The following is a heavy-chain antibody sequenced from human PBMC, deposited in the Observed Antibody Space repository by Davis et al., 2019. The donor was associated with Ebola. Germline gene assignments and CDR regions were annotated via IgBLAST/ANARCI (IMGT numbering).Heavy chain of an antibody. D-gene: IGHD5-18*01. V-gene: IGHV1-69*04. J-gene: IGHJ4*02. CDR2: ILPILGAT. Sequence: AASVKVSCKTSGDTFGEYGYNWVRQAPGQRLEWMGRILPILGATNYAQNFQGRVTITADKSTSTVYMELSSLRPEDTAVYYCARGILAEGLDSWGQGTLVTVSS. CDR3: ARGILAEGLDS. CDR1: GDTFGEYG.